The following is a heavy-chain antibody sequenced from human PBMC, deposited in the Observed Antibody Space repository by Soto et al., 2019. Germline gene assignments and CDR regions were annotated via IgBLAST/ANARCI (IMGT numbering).Heavy chain of an antibody. D-gene: IGHD6-6*01. CDR1: GFTFSTYA. V-gene: IGHV3-23*01. Sequence: EVQLLESGGGLVQPGGSLRLSCAASGFTFSTYAMSWVRQAPGKGLEWVSAISGTGGSTYYADSVKGRFPISRDNSKNTLYPQMDRLRAEDTAVYYCSENWGTTSSSSSPWGQGTLVTVSS. CDR2: ISGTGGST. CDR3: SENWGTTSSSSSP. J-gene: IGHJ5*02.